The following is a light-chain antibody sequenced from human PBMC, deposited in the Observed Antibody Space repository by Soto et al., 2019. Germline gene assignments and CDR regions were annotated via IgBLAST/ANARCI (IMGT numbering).Light chain of an antibody. Sequence: DIQMTQSPSTLSASVGDRVTITCRASQSISSWLAWYQQKPGKAPKLLIYKASSLESGVPSRFSGSGSGTEITLTISSLQPDDFETDYCQEYNSYSWTFGQGTEVEIK. CDR1: QSISSW. V-gene: IGKV1-5*03. J-gene: IGKJ1*01. CDR2: KAS. CDR3: QEYNSYSWT.